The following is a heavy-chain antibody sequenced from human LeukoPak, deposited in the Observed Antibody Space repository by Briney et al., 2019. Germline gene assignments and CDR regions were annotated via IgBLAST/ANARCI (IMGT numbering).Heavy chain of an antibody. CDR2: IYYSGST. D-gene: IGHD3-16*01. V-gene: IGHV4-59*08. J-gene: IGHJ3*02. CDR1: GGSISSYY. CDR3: ARQGSIMITFGGAPDAFDI. Sequence: PETLSLTCTVSGGSISSYYWSWIRQPPGKGLEWIGYIYYSGSTNYNPSLKSRVTISVDTSKNQFSLKLSSVTAADTAVYYCARQGSIMITFGGAPDAFDIWGQGTMVTVSS.